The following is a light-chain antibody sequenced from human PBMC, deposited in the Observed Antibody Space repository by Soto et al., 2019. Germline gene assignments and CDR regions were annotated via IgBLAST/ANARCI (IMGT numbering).Light chain of an antibody. J-gene: IGKJ5*01. V-gene: IGKV3-11*01. CDR3: PQRHNCPIT. CDR2: DAF. CDR1: ETIRNL. Sequence: EGVCTQRPATLALSPGERATLSGRASETIRNLLAWYQQRPGQAPRLLIYDAFSRAPGIPARFSGGGSGTDFTLTICSLEPEDFGAYYCPQRHNCPITFGQGPRLEIK.